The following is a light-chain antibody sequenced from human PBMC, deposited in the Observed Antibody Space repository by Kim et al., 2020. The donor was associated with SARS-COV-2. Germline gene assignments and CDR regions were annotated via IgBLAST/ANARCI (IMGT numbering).Light chain of an antibody. V-gene: IGKV3-11*01. Sequence: LTPGGRATLSCRASQSVSNYLSWYQQKPGQAPRLLIYDTSHRATGIPTRFSGSGSGTDFTLTINSLEPEDFAVYYCQQSSNWPLTFGGGTKVDIK. CDR1: QSVSNY. J-gene: IGKJ4*01. CDR3: QQSSNWPLT. CDR2: DTS.